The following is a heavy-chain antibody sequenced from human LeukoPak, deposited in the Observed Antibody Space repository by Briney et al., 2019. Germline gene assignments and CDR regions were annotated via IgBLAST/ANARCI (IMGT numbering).Heavy chain of an antibody. Sequence: SETLSLTCAVYGGSFSGYYWSWIRQPPGKGLEWIGEINHSGSTNYNPSLKSRVTISVDTSKNQLSLKLSSVTAADTAVYYCASRPTNYYDSSGLDYWGQGTLVTVSS. CDR1: GGSFSGYY. CDR3: ASRPTNYYDSSGLDY. V-gene: IGHV4-34*01. J-gene: IGHJ4*02. CDR2: INHSGST. D-gene: IGHD3-22*01.